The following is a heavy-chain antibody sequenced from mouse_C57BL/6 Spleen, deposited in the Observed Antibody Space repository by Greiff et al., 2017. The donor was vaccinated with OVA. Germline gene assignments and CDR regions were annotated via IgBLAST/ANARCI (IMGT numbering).Heavy chain of an antibody. J-gene: IGHJ1*03. Sequence: EVKLVESGGGLVKPGGSLKLSCAASGFTFSDYGMHWVRQAPEKGLEWVAYISSGSSTIYYADTVKGRFTVSRDNAKNTLFLQMTSLRSEDTAMYYCARPINFWYFDVWGTGTTVTVSS. CDR2: ISSGSSTI. CDR1: GFTFSDYG. CDR3: ARPINFWYFDV. V-gene: IGHV5-17*01.